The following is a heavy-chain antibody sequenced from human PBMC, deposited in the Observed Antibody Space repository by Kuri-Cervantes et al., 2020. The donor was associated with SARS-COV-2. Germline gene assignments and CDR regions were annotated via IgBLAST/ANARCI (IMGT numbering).Heavy chain of an antibody. CDR3: ARESPPVGSSYWGDLGDI. D-gene: IGHD6-13*01. CDR2: ISYDGSNK. V-gene: IGHV3-30*19. J-gene: IGHJ3*02. CDR1: GFTFSSYG. Sequence: GGSLRLSCTASGFTFSSYGMHWVRQAPGKGLEWVAVISYDGSNKYYADSVKGRFTISRDNSKNTLYLQMNSLRAEDTAVYYCARESPPVGSSYWGDLGDIWGQGTMVTVSS.